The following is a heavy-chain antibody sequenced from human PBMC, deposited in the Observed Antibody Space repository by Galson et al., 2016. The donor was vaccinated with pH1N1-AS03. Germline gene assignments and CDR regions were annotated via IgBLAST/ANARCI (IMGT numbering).Heavy chain of an antibody. CDR1: GFTFSNCG. D-gene: IGHD3-10*02. CDR3: AKDRSSRNVLGAYDY. J-gene: IGHJ4*02. Sequence: SLRLSCAASGFTFSNCGMSWVRQAPGKGLEWVSDISSGNTYHADSVKGRFTISRDDSKNTLYLQMNSLRAEDTAVYYCAKDRSSRNVLGAYDYWGQGALVTVSS. CDR2: ISSGNT. V-gene: IGHV3-53*01.